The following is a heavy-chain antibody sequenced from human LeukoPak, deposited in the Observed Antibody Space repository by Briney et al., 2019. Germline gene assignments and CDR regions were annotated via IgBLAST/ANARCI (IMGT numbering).Heavy chain of an antibody. V-gene: IGHV3-11*01. J-gene: IGHJ3*02. CDR2: ISSSGSTI. D-gene: IGHD2-15*01. Sequence: KAGGSLRLSCAASGFTFSDYYMSWIRQAPGKGLEWVSYISSSGSTIYYADSVKGRFTISRDNAKNSLYLQMNSLRAEDTAVYYCARDQRVPCSGGSCYTKNAFDIWGQGTMVTVSS. CDR1: GFTFSDYY. CDR3: ARDQRVPCSGGSCYTKNAFDI.